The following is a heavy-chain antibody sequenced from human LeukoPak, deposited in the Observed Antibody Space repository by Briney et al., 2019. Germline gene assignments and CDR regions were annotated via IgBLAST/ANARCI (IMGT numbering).Heavy chain of an antibody. CDR3: AARKVRGVWFYLDY. J-gene: IGHJ4*02. Sequence: GGSLRLSCAASGFTFSAYDMAWVRQAPGKGLEWVSTIYDDNTYYADSVKGRFAISTDNSKNTLYLQMNSLGVEDTAVYFCAARKVRGVWFYLDYWGQGTLVTVSS. CDR2: IYDDNT. D-gene: IGHD3-10*01. V-gene: IGHV3-23*01. CDR1: GFTFSAYD.